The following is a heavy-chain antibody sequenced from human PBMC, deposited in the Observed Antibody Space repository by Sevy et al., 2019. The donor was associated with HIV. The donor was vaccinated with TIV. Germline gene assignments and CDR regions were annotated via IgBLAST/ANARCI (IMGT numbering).Heavy chain of an antibody. CDR3: ARGCGTYYFDY. D-gene: IGHD1-26*01. Sequence: GGYLRLSCAASGFTFSSYGMHWVRQAPGKGLEWVAVIWYDGSNKYYADSVKGRFTISRDNSKNTLYLQMNSLRAEDTAVYYCARGCGTYYFDYWGQGTLVTVSS. J-gene: IGHJ4*02. CDR2: IWYDGSNK. V-gene: IGHV3-33*01. CDR1: GFTFSSYG.